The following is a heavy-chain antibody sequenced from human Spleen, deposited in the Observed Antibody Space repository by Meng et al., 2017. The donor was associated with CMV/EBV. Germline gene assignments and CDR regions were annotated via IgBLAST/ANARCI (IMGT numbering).Heavy chain of an antibody. CDR1: GFTFNSYG. D-gene: IGHD4-17*01. V-gene: IGHV3-30*02. J-gene: IGHJ4*02. CDR3: AKDLVDYGDYAGPDY. Sequence: GESLKISCAASGFTFNSYGMHWVRQAPGKGLEWVTFIRYDGSNKYYADSVKGRFTISRDNSKNTLYLQMNSLRTEDTAVYYCAKDLVDYGDYAGPDYWGQGTLVTVSS. CDR2: IRYDGSNK.